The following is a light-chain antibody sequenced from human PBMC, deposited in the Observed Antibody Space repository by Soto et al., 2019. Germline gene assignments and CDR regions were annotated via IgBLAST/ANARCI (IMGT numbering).Light chain of an antibody. J-gene: IGKJ4*01. V-gene: IGKV1-27*01. CDR3: QKYNSAPLS. Sequence: DIQMTQSPSSLSASVGDRVTITCRASQGIINYLAWYQQKPGKAPKLLIYAASTLQSGVTSRFSGSGSGTDFTLTISGLQPEDVATYYCQKYNSAPLSVGGGTKVDIK. CDR1: QGIINY. CDR2: AAS.